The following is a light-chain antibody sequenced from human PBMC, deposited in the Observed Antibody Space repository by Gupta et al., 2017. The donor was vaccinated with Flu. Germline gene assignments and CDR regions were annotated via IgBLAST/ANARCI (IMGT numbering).Light chain of an antibody. CDR3: QQYNNWPPLT. CDR2: GAS. Sequence: ATLSVSPGERATLSCRASQSVSSNLAWYQQKPGQAPRLLIYGASTRDTGIQARFSGSGSGTEFTLTISSLQSEDFAVYYCQQYNNWPPLTFGGGTKVEIK. J-gene: IGKJ4*01. V-gene: IGKV3-15*01. CDR1: QSVSSN.